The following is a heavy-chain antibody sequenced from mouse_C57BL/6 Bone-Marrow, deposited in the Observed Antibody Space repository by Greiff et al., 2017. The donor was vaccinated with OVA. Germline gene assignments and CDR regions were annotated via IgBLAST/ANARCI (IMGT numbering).Heavy chain of an antibody. CDR3: ARITTVVAKNYFDD. Sequence: EVHLVESGGGLVKPGGSLKLSCAASGFTFSDYGMHWVRQAPEKGLEWVAYISSGSSTLYYADTVKGRFTISRDNAKNTLFLQMTSLRSEDTAMYYCARITTVVAKNYFDDWGQGTTLTVSS. CDR1: GFTFSDYG. CDR2: ISSGSSTL. D-gene: IGHD1-1*01. V-gene: IGHV5-17*01. J-gene: IGHJ2*01.